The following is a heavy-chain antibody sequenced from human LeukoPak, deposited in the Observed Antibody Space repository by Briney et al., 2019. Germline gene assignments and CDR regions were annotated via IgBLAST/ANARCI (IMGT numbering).Heavy chain of an antibody. CDR3: AKWGTAMAFDY. J-gene: IGHJ4*02. V-gene: IGHV3-30*18. Sequence: GGSLRLSCAASGFTFSSYGMHWVRQAPGKGLEWVAVISYDGSNKYYADPVKGRFTISRDNSKNTLYLQMNSLRAEDTAVYYCAKWGTAMAFDYWGQGTLVTVSS. CDR2: ISYDGSNK. CDR1: GFTFSSYG. D-gene: IGHD5-18*01.